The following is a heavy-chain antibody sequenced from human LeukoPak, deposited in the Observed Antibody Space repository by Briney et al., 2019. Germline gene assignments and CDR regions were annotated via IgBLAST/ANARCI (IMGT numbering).Heavy chain of an antibody. V-gene: IGHV1-2*02. Sequence: ASVKVSCKASGYTFSGYYLHWVRQAPGQGLEWMGWINPNSGETNYAQKFQGTVTMTRGTTISTAYMELSRLRSDDTVVYYCARGGYCSSRGCFTIDYWGQGTLVTVSS. CDR1: GYTFSGYY. CDR2: INPNSGET. CDR3: ARGGYCSSRGCFTIDY. J-gene: IGHJ4*02. D-gene: IGHD2-2*02.